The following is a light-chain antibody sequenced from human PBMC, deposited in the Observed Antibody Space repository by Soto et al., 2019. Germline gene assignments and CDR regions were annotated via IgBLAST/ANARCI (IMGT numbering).Light chain of an antibody. CDR2: AAF. V-gene: IGKV1-39*01. CDR1: QSISSY. Sequence: DIQMTQSPSSLSASVGDRVTITCRASQSISSYLNWYQQKPGKAPKLLIYAAFSLQSGVPSRFSVSGSGTDFTLTISSLQPEDFATYYCQQSYSTFWTFGQGTKVEIK. CDR3: QQSYSTFWT. J-gene: IGKJ1*01.